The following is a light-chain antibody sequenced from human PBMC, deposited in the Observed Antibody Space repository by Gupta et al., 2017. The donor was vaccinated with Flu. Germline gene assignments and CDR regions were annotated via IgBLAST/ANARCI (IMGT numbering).Light chain of an antibody. Sequence: DIVMAQSQLSLPVTPGEPASISCRSSQSLLHSNGYNYLDWYLQKPGQSPQLLIYLGSNRASGVPDRFSGSGSGTDFTLKSSRVEAEDVGVYYCMQSLQTWTFGQGTKVEIK. CDR2: LGS. J-gene: IGKJ1*01. V-gene: IGKV2-28*01. CDR1: QSLLHSNGYNY. CDR3: MQSLQTWT.